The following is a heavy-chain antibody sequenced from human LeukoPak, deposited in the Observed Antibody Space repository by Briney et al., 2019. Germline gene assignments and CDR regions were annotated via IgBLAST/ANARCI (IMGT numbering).Heavy chain of an antibody. CDR2: IAWNSGNT. Sequence: AGGSLRLSCPAPGFTLDNYPMHWVRQAPGKGLEWVSGIAWNSGNTGFADSVKGRFTISRDNAENSLYLQMNSLTPEDTAFYFCAKDMNSYGSGSSYNPWGPFDSWGQGTLVTVSS. CDR1: GFTLDNYP. V-gene: IGHV3-9*01. J-gene: IGHJ4*02. D-gene: IGHD3-10*01. CDR3: AKDMNSYGSGSSYNPWGPFDS.